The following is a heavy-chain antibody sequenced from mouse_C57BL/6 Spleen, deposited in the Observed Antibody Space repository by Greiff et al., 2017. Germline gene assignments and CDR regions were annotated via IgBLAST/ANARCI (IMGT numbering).Heavy chain of an antibody. CDR2: IYPRSGNT. J-gene: IGHJ1*03. V-gene: IGHV1-81*01. CDR1: GYTFTSYG. Sequence: QVQLQQSGAELARPGASVKLSCKASGYTFTSYGISWVKQRTGQGLEWIGEIYPRSGNTYYNEKFKGKATLTADKSSSTAYMELRSLTSEDSAVYFCARQGYGSRDWYFDVWGTGTTVTVSS. D-gene: IGHD1-1*01. CDR3: ARQGYGSRDWYFDV.